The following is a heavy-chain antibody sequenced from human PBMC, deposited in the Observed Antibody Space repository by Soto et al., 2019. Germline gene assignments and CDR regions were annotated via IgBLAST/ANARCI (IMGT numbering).Heavy chain of an antibody. CDR1: GFTFSSYA. V-gene: IGHV3-23*01. Sequence: EVQLMESGGSLVQPGGSLRLSCAASGFTFSSYAMRWVRQAPGKGLEWVSAISGSGGSTYYADSVKGRFTISRDNSKNTLYLQMNSRRAEDTAVYYCARRGSGSYYDYWGQGTLVTVSA. CDR2: ISGSGGST. CDR3: ARRGSGSYYDY. J-gene: IGHJ4*02. D-gene: IGHD1-26*01.